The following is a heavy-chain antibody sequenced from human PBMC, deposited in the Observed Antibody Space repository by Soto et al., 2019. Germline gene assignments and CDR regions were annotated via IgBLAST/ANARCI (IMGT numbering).Heavy chain of an antibody. Sequence: SENLSLTCAVSGYSISSGYYWGWIRQPPGKGLEWIGSIYHSGSTYYNPSLKSRVTISVDTSKNQFSLKLSSVTAADTAVYYCARAEVAAYSFDYWGQGTLVTVS. CDR1: GYSISSGYY. V-gene: IGHV4-38-2*01. J-gene: IGHJ4*02. D-gene: IGHD2-15*01. CDR2: IYHSGST. CDR3: ARAEVAAYSFDY.